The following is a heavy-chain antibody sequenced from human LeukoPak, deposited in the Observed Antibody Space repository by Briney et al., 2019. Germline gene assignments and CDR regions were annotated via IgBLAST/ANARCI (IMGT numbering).Heavy chain of an antibody. CDR3: ARDRLYGGDAFDI. CDR2: IYSGGST. Sequence: GGSLRLSCAASGFTFSSFSMNWVRQAPGKGLEWVSVIYSGGSTYYADSVKGRFTISRDNSKNTLYLQMNSLRAEDTAVYYCARDRLYGGDAFDIWGQGTMVTVSS. J-gene: IGHJ3*02. CDR1: GFTFSSFS. D-gene: IGHD4-23*01. V-gene: IGHV3-53*01.